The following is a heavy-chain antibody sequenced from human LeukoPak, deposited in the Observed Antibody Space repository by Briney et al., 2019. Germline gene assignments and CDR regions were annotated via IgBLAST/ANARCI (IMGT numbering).Heavy chain of an antibody. V-gene: IGHV4-39*02. CDR2: INYSGST. J-gene: IGHJ4*02. Sequence: PSETLSLTCTVSGGSIISSSYYWGWIRQPPGKGLEWIGSINYSGSTYYNPSLKSRVTISVDTSKNQFSLKLSSVTAADTAVYYCARDVGNFDYWGQGTLVTVSS. CDR3: ARDVGNFDY. CDR1: GGSIISSSYY.